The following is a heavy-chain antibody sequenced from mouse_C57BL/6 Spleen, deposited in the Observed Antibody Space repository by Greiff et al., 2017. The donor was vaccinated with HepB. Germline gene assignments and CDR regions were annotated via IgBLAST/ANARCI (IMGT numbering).Heavy chain of an antibody. V-gene: IGHV1-66*01. CDR1: GYSFTSYY. CDR3: ASGDYYGSSYVYFDY. Sequence: QVQLQQSGPELVKPGASVKISCKASGYSFTSYYVHWVKQRPGQGLEWIGWIYPGSGNTKYNEKFKGKATLTADTSSSTAYMQLSSLTSEDSAVYYCASGDYYGSSYVYFDYWGQGTTLTVSS. D-gene: IGHD1-1*01. J-gene: IGHJ2*01. CDR2: IYPGSGNT.